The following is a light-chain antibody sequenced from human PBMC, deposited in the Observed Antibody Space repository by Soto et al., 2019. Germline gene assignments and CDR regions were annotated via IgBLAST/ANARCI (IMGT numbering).Light chain of an antibody. CDR3: QQYGGSPIT. CDR2: GAS. J-gene: IGKJ5*01. CDR1: QSVTTR. V-gene: IGKV3-20*01. Sequence: EVVLTHSPGTLSLSPCERATLSSRAGQSVTTRLAWYQHKPGQAPTLLMSGASNRASGVPVRFSGSGSGTDFTLTITRLEPEDFALYYCQQYGGSPITFGLGTRLEIK.